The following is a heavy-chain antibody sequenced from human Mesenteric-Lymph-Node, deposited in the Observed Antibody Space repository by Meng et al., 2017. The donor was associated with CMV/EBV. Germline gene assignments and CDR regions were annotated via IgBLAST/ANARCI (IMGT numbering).Heavy chain of an antibody. CDR3: ARDSKGVPDY. CDR2: IRGSGVIT. D-gene: IGHD3-10*01. CDR1: GFSFSDYV. J-gene: IGHJ4*02. V-gene: IGHV3-23*01. Sequence: GESLKISCAASGFSFSDYVMSWVRQAPGKGLEWVSLIRGSGVITNYADSVKGRFTISRDTSKNTQYLQMNSLRAEDTAVYYCARDSKGVPDYWGQGTLVTVSS.